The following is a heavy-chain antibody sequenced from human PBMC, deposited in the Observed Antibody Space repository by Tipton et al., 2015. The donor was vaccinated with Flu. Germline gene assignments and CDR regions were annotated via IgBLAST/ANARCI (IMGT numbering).Heavy chain of an antibody. J-gene: IGHJ4*02. Sequence: QVQLVQSGAEVKKPGASVKVSCKASGYTFTGYYMHWVRQAPGQGLEWMGGIIPIFGTANYAQKFQGRVTITADESTSTAYMELSSLISEDTAVYYCARARSNHLFDYWGQGTLVTVSS. V-gene: IGHV1-69*01. CDR2: IIPIFGTA. CDR3: ARARSNHLFDY. D-gene: IGHD1-14*01. CDR1: GYTFTGYY.